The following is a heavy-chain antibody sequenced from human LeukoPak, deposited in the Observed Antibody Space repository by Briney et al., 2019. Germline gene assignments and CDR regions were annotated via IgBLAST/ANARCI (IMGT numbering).Heavy chain of an antibody. D-gene: IGHD3-3*01. CDR1: GGSISSGSYY. Sequence: SQTLSLTCTASGGSISSGSYYWSWIRQPAGKGLEWIGRIYTSGSTNYNPSLKSRVTISVDTSKNQFPLKLSSVTAADTAVYYCARTPVLRFLEWPWGFDPWGQGTLVTVSS. CDR2: IYTSGST. J-gene: IGHJ5*02. CDR3: ARTPVLRFLEWPWGFDP. V-gene: IGHV4-61*02.